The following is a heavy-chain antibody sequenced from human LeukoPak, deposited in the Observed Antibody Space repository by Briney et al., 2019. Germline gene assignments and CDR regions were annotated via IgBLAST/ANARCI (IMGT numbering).Heavy chain of an antibody. CDR2: INPNSGGT. V-gene: IGHV1-2*02. CDR1: GYTFTGYY. D-gene: IGHD3-10*01. J-gene: IGHJ4*02. CDR3: ARSFANNYYGSGSYRY. Sequence: ASVKVSCKASGYTFTGYYMHWVRQAPGQGLEWMGWINPNSGGTNYAQKFQGRVTMTRDTSISTAYMELSRLRSDDTAVYYCARSFANNYYGSGSYRYWGQGTLVTVSS.